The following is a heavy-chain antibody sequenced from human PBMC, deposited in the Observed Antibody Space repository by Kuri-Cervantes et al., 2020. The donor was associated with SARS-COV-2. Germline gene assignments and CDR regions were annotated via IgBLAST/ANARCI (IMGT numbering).Heavy chain of an antibody. V-gene: IGHV4-39*01. CDR2: ICYSGST. Sequence: SETLSLTCTVSGGSISSSSYYWGWIRQPPGKGLEWIGSICYSGSTYYNPSLKSRVTISVDTSKNQFSLKLSSVTAADTAVYYCARGLLYYDFWSGYYKPHDAFDIWGQGTMVTVSS. CDR1: GGSISSSSYY. J-gene: IGHJ3*02. CDR3: ARGLLYYDFWSGYYKPHDAFDI. D-gene: IGHD3-3*01.